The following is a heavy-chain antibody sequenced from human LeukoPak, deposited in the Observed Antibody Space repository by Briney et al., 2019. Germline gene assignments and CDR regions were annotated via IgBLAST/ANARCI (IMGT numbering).Heavy chain of an antibody. CDR1: GFTVSSNY. D-gene: IGHD1-26*01. CDR3: ARDGDEGGSYEVY. J-gene: IGHJ4*02. Sequence: PGGSLRLSCAASGFTVSSNYMRWVRQAPGKGLEWVAVIWYDGSNKYYADSVKGRFTISRDNSKNTLYLQMNSLRAEDTAVYYCARDGDEGGSYEVYWGQGTLVTVSS. CDR2: IWYDGSNK. V-gene: IGHV3-33*08.